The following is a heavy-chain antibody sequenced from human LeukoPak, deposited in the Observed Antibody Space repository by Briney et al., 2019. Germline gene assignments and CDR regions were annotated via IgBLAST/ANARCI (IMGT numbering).Heavy chain of an antibody. V-gene: IGHV3-23*01. CDR3: AKEDRRLRLGELSALDY. CDR1: GFTFSSYA. CDR2: ISGSDGST. D-gene: IGHD3-16*02. J-gene: IGHJ4*02. Sequence: GGSLRLSCAASGFTFSSYAMSWVRQAPGKGLEWVSAISGSDGSTYYADSVKGRFTISRDNSENTLYLQMNSLRAEDTAVYYCAKEDRRLRLGELSALDYWGQGTLVTV.